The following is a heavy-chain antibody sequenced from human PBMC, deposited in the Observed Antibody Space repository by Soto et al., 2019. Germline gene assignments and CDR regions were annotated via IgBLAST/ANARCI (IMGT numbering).Heavy chain of an antibody. J-gene: IGHJ4*02. V-gene: IGHV3-23*01. CDR2: ISGSGGST. CDR3: ARTTSSWYN. D-gene: IGHD6-13*01. CDR1: EFTFSNYA. Sequence: GGSLVISCASYEFTFSNYAMNWVRQAPGKGLEWVSGISGSGGSTYYADSVKGRFTKSRDNSNNTLYLQMNSLRAEDTAVYYCARTTSSWYNWGQGTMVTVSS.